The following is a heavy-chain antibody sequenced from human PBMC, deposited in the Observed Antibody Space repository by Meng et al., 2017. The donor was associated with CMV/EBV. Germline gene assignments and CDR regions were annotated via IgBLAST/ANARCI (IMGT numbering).Heavy chain of an antibody. Sequence: QVLRVAAGVEAEVPGSWAKVSFKSSGGSFIIYAIGWVREAPGQGRGWMGGVIPIFGTANYAQKFQGRVTITADESTSTAYMELRSLGSEDTAVYYCARGSGAGTTWSYFDYWGQGTLVTVSS. V-gene: IGHV1-69*12. CDR1: GGSFIIYA. J-gene: IGHJ4*02. D-gene: IGHD1-7*01. CDR3: ARGSGAGTTWSYFDY. CDR2: VIPIFGTA.